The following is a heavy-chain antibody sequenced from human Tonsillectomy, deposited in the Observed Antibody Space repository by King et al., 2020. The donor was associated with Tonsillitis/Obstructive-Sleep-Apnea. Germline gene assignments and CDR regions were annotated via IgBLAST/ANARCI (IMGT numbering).Heavy chain of an antibody. CDR2: IYYSGST. CDR1: GGSISSYY. CDR3: ARQVGQLAPFDY. D-gene: IGHD6-13*01. V-gene: IGHV4-59*08. J-gene: IGHJ4*02. Sequence: QLQESGPGLVKPSETLSLTCTVSGGSISSYYWSWIRPPPGKGLEWVGYIYYSGSTNYNPSLKSRVTISVHTSKNQFSLKLSSQPAADTAVYYCARQVGQLAPFDYWGQGTLVTVSS.